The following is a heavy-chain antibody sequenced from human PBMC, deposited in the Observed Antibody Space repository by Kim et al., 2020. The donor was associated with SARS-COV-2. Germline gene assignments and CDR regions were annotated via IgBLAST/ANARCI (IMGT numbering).Heavy chain of an antibody. CDR1: GGSISIYY. CDR2: IHYNGST. D-gene: IGHD4-4*01. CDR3: AREYSSFEF. Sequence: SETLSLTCTVSGGSISIYYWSWLRQPPGKGLEWIGFIHYNGSTAYYSSLKGRVSTSVDTSKNQISLTLTSVTTADTAVYYCAREYSSFEFWGPGSLVTVS. V-gene: IGHV4-59*01. J-gene: IGHJ4*02.